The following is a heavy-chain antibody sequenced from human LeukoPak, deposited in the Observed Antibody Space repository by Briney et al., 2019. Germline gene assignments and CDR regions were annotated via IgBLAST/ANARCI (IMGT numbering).Heavy chain of an antibody. CDR2: ISSNEYDT. CDR1: GLTFGAYF. CDR3: VKDLNGTWSFDY. D-gene: IGHD2-8*01. J-gene: IGHJ4*02. Sequence: GGSLRLSCSASGLTFGAYFMHWVRQAPGKGLQYVSSISSNEYDTYYADSVEGRFTISRDNSKNTLFLQMNNLRPEDTAVYYCVKDLNGTWSFDYWGQGTLVTVSS. V-gene: IGHV3-64D*06.